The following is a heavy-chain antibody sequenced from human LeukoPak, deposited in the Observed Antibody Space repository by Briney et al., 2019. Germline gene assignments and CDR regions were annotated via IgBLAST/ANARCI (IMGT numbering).Heavy chain of an antibody. CDR2: IYYSGST. CDR1: GGSISSYY. J-gene: IGHJ5*02. Sequence: SETLSLTCTVSGGSISSYYWSWIRQPPGKGLEWIGCIYYSGSTNYNPSLTSRVTISVDTSKNQFSLKLSSVTAADTAVYYCAREGVGATNWFDPWGQGTLVTVSS. CDR3: AREGVGATNWFDP. V-gene: IGHV4-59*01. D-gene: IGHD1-26*01.